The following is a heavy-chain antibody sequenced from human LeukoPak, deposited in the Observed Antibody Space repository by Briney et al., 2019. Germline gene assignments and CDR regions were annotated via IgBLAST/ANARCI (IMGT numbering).Heavy chain of an antibody. Sequence: SETLSLTCAGYGGSFSSYYWSWIRQPPGKGLEWIGEINHSGGTNYNPSLKSRVTISVDTSKNQFSLKLSSVTAADTAVYYCAMNWGTGRTLDYWGQGTLVTVSS. D-gene: IGHD7-27*01. CDR2: INHSGGT. V-gene: IGHV4-34*01. CDR1: GGSFSSYY. CDR3: AMNWGTGRTLDY. J-gene: IGHJ4*02.